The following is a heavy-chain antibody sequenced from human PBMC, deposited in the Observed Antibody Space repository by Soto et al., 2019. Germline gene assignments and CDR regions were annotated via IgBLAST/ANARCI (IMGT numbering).Heavy chain of an antibody. D-gene: IGHD1-26*01. J-gene: IGHJ6*02. CDR2: ISYDGSNK. CDR3: AKDLMGATPYYYYGMDV. Sequence: QVQLVESGGGVVQPGRSLRLSCAASGFTFSSYGMHWVRQAPGKGLEWVAVISYDGSNKYYADSVKGRFTISRDNSKNTLYLQMNSLRAEDTAVYYCAKDLMGATPYYYYGMDVWGQGTTVTVSS. CDR1: GFTFSSYG. V-gene: IGHV3-30*18.